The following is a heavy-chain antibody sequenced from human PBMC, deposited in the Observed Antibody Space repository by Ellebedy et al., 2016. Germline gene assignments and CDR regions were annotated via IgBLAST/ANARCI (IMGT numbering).Heavy chain of an antibody. Sequence: SVKVSXXASGGTFSSYAISWVRQAPGQGLEWMGRIIPILGIANYAQKFQGRVTMTEDTSTDTAYMELSSLRSEDTAVYYCATGIRLGTDYWGQGTLVTVSS. CDR2: IIPILGIA. V-gene: IGHV1-69*04. D-gene: IGHD1-1*01. CDR1: GGTFSSYA. J-gene: IGHJ4*02. CDR3: ATGIRLGTDY.